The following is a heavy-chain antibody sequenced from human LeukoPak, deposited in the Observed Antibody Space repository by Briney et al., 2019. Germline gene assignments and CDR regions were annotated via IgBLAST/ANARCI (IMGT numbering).Heavy chain of an antibody. V-gene: IGHV3-48*03. CDR3: ALLTVASDFDY. CDR1: RFPFSIYE. CDR2: IHSSGTVK. Sequence: PGGSLRLSCVVSRFPFSIYEMNWVRQALGKGLEWVSNIHSSGTVKYYSDSVKGRFSISRDNAESSLYLQMNSLRVEDTAVYYCALLTVASDFDYWGQGALVTVSS. D-gene: IGHD5-12*01. J-gene: IGHJ4*02.